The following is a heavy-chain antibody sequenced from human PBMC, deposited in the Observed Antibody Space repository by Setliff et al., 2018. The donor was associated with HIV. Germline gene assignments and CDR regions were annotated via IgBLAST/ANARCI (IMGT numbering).Heavy chain of an antibody. CDR1: GGSISCHY. J-gene: IGHJ5*02. Sequence: SETLSLTCTVSGGSISCHYWSWIRQPPGKGLEWIGYIHYTGSNFYNPSLTDRLTLSVDTSDNQISLKLTSVTAADTAVYYCARGGNSRAAWFDPWGQGTLVTVSS. CDR2: IHYTGSN. V-gene: IGHV4-59*11. D-gene: IGHD5-12*01. CDR3: ARGGNSRAAWFDP.